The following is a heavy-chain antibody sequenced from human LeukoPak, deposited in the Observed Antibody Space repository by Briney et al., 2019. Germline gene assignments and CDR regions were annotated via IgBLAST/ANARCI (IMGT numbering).Heavy chain of an antibody. CDR1: GGSISSYY. Sequence: SETLSLTCTVSGGSISSYYRSWIRQPPGKGLEWIGYIYYSGSTNYNPSLKSRVTISVDTSKNQFSLKLSSVTAADTAVYYCARTATLNYYDSSGYLFDAFDIWGQGTMVTVSS. V-gene: IGHV4-59*01. J-gene: IGHJ3*02. D-gene: IGHD3-22*01. CDR3: ARTATLNYYDSSGYLFDAFDI. CDR2: IYYSGST.